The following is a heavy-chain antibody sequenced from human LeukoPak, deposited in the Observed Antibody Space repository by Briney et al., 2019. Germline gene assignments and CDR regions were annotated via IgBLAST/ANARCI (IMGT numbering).Heavy chain of an antibody. Sequence: GGSLRLSCAASGFTFSSYAMHWVRQAPGKGLEWVAFISYDGSNKYYADSVKGRFTISRDNSKNTLYLQMNSLRPDDTAVYYCAKDWVFAVADYWGQGTLVTVSS. CDR3: AKDWVFAVADY. CDR2: ISYDGSNK. D-gene: IGHD3-3*01. CDR1: GFTFSSYA. J-gene: IGHJ4*02. V-gene: IGHV3-30-3*01.